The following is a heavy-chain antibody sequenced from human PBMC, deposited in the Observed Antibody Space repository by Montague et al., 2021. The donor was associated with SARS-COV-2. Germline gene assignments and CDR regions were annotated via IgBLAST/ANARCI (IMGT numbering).Heavy chain of an antibody. D-gene: IGHD3-10*01. Sequence: FLRLSCAASGFSFNNFAMHWVRQAPGQGLEWVAVISYEGSIQYYADSVKGRFAISRDWSKNTLYLQMSSLRPEDTAVYYCAKDATIFWFERGRGTFDNWGRGTLVAVSS. CDR3: AKDATIFWFERGRGTFDN. J-gene: IGHJ4*02. CDR2: ISYEGSIQ. V-gene: IGHV3-30*18. CDR1: GFSFNNFA.